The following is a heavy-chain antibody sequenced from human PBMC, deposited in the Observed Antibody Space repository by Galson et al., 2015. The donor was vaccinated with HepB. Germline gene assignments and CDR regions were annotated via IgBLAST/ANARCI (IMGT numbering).Heavy chain of an antibody. CDR3: ARRGRNDYGDERGFDP. V-gene: IGHV4-39*01. D-gene: IGHD4-17*01. CDR2: IYYSGST. Sequence: LFLTCTVSGGSISSSIYYWGWIRQPPGKGLEWIGSIYYSGSTCYNPSLKSRVTISVDKSKNQFSLKLTSVTAADTAVYYCARRGRNDYGDERGFDPWGQGTLVTVSS. J-gene: IGHJ5*02. CDR1: GGSISSSIYY.